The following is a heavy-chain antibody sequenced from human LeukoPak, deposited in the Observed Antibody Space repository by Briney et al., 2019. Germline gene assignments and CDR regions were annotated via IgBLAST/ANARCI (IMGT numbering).Heavy chain of an antibody. CDR1: GFTFSSSW. J-gene: IGHJ4*02. V-gene: IGHV3-30*18. Sequence: GGSLRLSCAASGFTFSSSWMTWVRQAPGKGLEWVAVISYDGSNKYYADSVKGRFTISRDNSKNTLYLQMNSLRAEDTAVYYCAKSHYDYGDYWYDYWGQGTLVTVSS. CDR3: AKSHYDYGDYWYDY. CDR2: ISYDGSNK. D-gene: IGHD4-17*01.